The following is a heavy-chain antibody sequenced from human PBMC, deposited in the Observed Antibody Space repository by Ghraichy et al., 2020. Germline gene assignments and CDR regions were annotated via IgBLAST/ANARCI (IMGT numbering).Heavy chain of an antibody. J-gene: IGHJ6*02. CDR2: ISGSGGST. CDR3: AKTLYYDSSEDYYYGMDV. CDR1: GFTFSSYA. V-gene: IGHV3-23*01. D-gene: IGHD3-22*01. Sequence: GGSLRLSCAASGFTFSSYAMSWVRQAPGKRLEWVSAISGSGGSTYYADSVKGRFTISRDNSKNTLYLQMNSLRAEDTAVYYCAKTLYYDSSEDYYYGMDVWGQGTTVTVSS.